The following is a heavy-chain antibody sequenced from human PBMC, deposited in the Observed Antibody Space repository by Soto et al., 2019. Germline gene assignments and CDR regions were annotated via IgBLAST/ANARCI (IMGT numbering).Heavy chain of an antibody. CDR2: ISWNSGSI. CDR1: GFTFGEYA. CDR3: AKDARIAARPSWFDP. V-gene: IGHV3-9*01. J-gene: IGHJ5*02. D-gene: IGHD6-6*01. Sequence: GGSLRLSCAASGFTFGEYAMHWGRQAPGEGLEWVSGISWNSGSIGYADSVKGRFTISRDNAKNSLYLQMNSLRAEDTALYYCAKDARIAARPSWFDPWGQGTLVTVSS.